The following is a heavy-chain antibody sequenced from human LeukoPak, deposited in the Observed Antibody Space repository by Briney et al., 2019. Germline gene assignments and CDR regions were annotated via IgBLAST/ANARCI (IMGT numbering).Heavy chain of an antibody. CDR3: ASSPHYDSSGYYKPPPFFDY. CDR1: GFTFSSYA. CDR2: IYSGGST. Sequence: GGSLRLSCAASGFTFSSYAMHWVRQAPGKGLEWVSVIYSGGSTYYADSVKGRFTISRDNSKNTLYLQMNSLRAEDTAVYYCASSPHYDSSGYYKPPPFFDYWGQGTLVTVSS. D-gene: IGHD3-22*01. V-gene: IGHV3-53*01. J-gene: IGHJ4*02.